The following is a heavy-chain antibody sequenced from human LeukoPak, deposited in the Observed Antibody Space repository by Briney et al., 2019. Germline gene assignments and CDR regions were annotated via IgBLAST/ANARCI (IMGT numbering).Heavy chain of an antibody. D-gene: IGHD4-17*01. CDR2: IYSGGST. Sequence: GGSLRLSCAASGFTVSSNYMSWVRQAPGKGLEWVSVIYSGGSTYYADSVKGRFTISRDNSKNTLYLQMNSLRAEDTAVYYCARVYGDYGGDANWFDPWGQGTLVTVSS. V-gene: IGHV3-53*01. J-gene: IGHJ5*02. CDR1: GFTVSSNY. CDR3: ARVYGDYGGDANWFDP.